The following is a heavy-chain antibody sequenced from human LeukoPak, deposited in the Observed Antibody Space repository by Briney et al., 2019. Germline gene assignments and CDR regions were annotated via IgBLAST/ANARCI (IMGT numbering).Heavy chain of an antibody. V-gene: IGHV1-69*05. J-gene: IGHJ4*02. CDR3: ARGMGLYGSGSYPFDY. CDR1: GGTFSSYA. Sequence: GASVKVSCKASGGTFSSYAISWVRQAPGQGLEWMGGIIPIFGTANYAQKLQGRVTMTTDTSTSTAYMELRSLRSDDMAVYYCARGMGLYGSGSYPFDYWGQGTLVTVSS. D-gene: IGHD3-10*01. CDR2: IIPIFGTA.